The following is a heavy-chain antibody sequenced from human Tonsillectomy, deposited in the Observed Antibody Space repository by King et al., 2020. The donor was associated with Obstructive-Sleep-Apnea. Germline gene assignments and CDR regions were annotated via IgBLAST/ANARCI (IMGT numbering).Heavy chain of an antibody. CDR3: AKGASSDYYYYGMDV. Sequence: DVQLVESGGVVEQPGGSLRLSCAASGFTFDDHAMHWVRQAPGKGLEWVSFISWDGGSTYYADSVKGRFTISRDNSKNSLYLQMNSLRAEDTALYYCAKGASSDYYYYGMDVWGQGTTVTVSS. D-gene: IGHD6-6*01. CDR2: ISWDGGST. V-gene: IGHV3-43D*03. J-gene: IGHJ6*02. CDR1: GFTFDDHA.